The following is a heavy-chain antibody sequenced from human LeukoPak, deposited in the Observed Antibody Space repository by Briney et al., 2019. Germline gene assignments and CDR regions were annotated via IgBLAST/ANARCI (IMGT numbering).Heavy chain of an antibody. CDR2: ISYDGSKK. D-gene: IGHD1-26*01. CDR3: ARDRSGSYSVDY. Sequence: TGGSLRLSCAASGFTFSSHGMHWVRQAPGKGLEWVSLISYDGSKKSYAESVKGRFTISRDNSKNTLSLRMNSLTTEDTAVYYCARDRSGSYSVDYWGQGTLVTVSS. CDR1: GFTFSSHG. J-gene: IGHJ4*02. V-gene: IGHV3-30-3*01.